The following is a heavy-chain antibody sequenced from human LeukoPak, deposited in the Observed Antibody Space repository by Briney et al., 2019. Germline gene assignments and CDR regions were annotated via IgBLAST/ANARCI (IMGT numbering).Heavy chain of an antibody. J-gene: IGHJ3*02. CDR1: GYTFTSYD. CDR2: MNPNSGNT. CDR3: ARRPVRGSSPMSAFDI. V-gene: IGHV1-8*01. D-gene: IGHD2-15*01. Sequence: ASVKVSCKASGYTFTSYDINWVRQATGRGLEWMGWMNPNSGNTGYAQKFQGRVTMTRNTSISTAYMELSSLRSEDTAVYYCARRPVRGSSPMSAFDIWGQGTMVTVSS.